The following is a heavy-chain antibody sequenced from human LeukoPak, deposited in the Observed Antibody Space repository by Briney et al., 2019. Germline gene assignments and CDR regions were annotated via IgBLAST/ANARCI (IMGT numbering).Heavy chain of an antibody. Sequence: GGSLRLSCVASGFTFSSHWMHWVRRAPGKGLVWVSRVNSDGRSTRCADSVQRRFTISRDNAKNTLYLQMNSLRAGDTAVYYCARGGSPPEALGDAFDIWGQGTMVTVSS. J-gene: IGHJ3*02. D-gene: IGHD1-26*01. CDR3: ARGGSPPEALGDAFDI. CDR2: VNSDGRST. V-gene: IGHV3-74*01. CDR1: GFTFSSHW.